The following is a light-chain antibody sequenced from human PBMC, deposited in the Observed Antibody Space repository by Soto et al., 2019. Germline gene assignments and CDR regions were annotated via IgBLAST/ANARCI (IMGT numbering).Light chain of an antibody. V-gene: IGKV1-5*03. CDR3: QTHGNYPIT. CDR1: RNIGSW. J-gene: IGKJ4*01. Sequence: DIQMTQSPSTLSASIGDRVTITCRASRNIGSWLAWYQQKAGKAPNLLIYKASTLETGVPSRFSGSASGTEFPLTNSRPPAYDFATYYRQTHGNYPITFGGGTKVEI. CDR2: KAS.